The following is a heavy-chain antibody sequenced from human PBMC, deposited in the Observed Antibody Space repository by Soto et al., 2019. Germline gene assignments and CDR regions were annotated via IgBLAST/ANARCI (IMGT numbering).Heavy chain of an antibody. Sequence: QAQLQESGPGLVRPSGTLSLTCTVSPFSVTNNTYWNWVRQSPGKSLEWIGEIYHSGATYYNPSLRDRTTISMSKFKNHGPLELPSVTLADTAVYYSARDSLYCTEGVCSIMRAAFEVGGQGTLVTVDS. CDR2: IYHSGAT. V-gene: IGHV4-4*02. CDR1: PFSVTNNTY. CDR3: ARDSLYCTEGVCSIMRAAFEV. D-gene: IGHD2-8*01. J-gene: IGHJ3*01.